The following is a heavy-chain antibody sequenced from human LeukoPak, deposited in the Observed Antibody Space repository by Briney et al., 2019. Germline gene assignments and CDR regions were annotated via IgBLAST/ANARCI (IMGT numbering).Heavy chain of an antibody. CDR1: GFTFSSYA. V-gene: IGHV3-23*01. CDR2: ISGSGGNT. J-gene: IGHJ4*02. D-gene: IGHD2-21*02. CDR3: AKDNEVVTAIFPTYFDY. Sequence: PGGSLRLSCAASGFTFSSYAMSWVRQAPGKGLEWVSAISGSGGNTHYADSVKGRFTISRDNSKNTLYLQMNSLTAEDTAVYYCAKDNEVVTAIFPTYFDYWGQGTLVTVSS.